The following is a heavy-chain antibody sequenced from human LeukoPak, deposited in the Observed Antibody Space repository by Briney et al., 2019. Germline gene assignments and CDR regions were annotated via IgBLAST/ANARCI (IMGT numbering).Heavy chain of an antibody. CDR2: ISYSGRT. V-gene: IGHV4-59*01. CDR3: TRITQGTVDY. CDR1: VGSISTYY. D-gene: IGHD3-10*01. J-gene: IGHJ4*02. Sequence: SETLSLTCTISVGSISTYYWGWIRQPPGKGLEWIGYISYSGRTTYTPSLESRVTISVHTCKAQFSLRLRSVTAADTAVYYCTRITQGTVDYWGQGILVTVSS.